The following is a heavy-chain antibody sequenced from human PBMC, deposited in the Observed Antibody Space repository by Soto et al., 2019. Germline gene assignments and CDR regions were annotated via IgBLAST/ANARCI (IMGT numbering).Heavy chain of an antibody. Sequence: LSLTCAVSSGSISSSNWWSWVRQPPGKGLEWIGEIYHSGSTNYNPSLKSRVTISVDKSKNQFSLKLSSVTAADTAVYYCARGHTSSTSYYYYYMDVWGKGTTVTVSS. V-gene: IGHV4-4*02. CDR2: IYHSGST. CDR3: ARGHTSSTSYYYYYMDV. CDR1: SGSISSSNW. D-gene: IGHD2-2*01. J-gene: IGHJ6*03.